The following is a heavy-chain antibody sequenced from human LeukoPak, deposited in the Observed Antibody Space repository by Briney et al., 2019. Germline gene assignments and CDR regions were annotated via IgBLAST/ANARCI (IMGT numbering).Heavy chain of an antibody. CDR1: GFTFHDYT. Sequence: GGSLRLSCAASGFTFHDYTIHWVRQAPGKGLEWVSLISWDGGSTYYADSVKGRFTISRDNSKNSLYLQMNSPRTEDTALYYCAKDSRFAYMDVWGKGTTVTISS. CDR2: ISWDGGST. V-gene: IGHV3-43*01. CDR3: AKDSRFAYMDV. J-gene: IGHJ6*03. D-gene: IGHD3-3*01.